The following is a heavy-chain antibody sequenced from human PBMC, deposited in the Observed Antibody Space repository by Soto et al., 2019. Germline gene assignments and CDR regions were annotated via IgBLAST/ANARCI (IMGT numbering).Heavy chain of an antibody. CDR3: ASGRLWFGELYNPTYYYYHLDV. CDR2: IYYSGST. D-gene: IGHD3-10*01. J-gene: IGHJ6*03. CDR1: GGSISSYY. Sequence: SETLSLTCTVSGGSISSYYWSWIRQPPGKGLEWIGYIYYSGSTDYNPSLKSRVTISVDTSKNQFSLKLSSVTAADTAVYYCASGRLWFGELYNPTYYYYHLDVWGKGTTVTVSS. V-gene: IGHV4-59*08.